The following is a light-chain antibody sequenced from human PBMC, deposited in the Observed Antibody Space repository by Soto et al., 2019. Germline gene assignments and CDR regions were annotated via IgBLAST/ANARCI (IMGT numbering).Light chain of an antibody. V-gene: IGLV1-47*01. CDR1: TSNIGSNY. Sequence: QSVLTQPPSASGTPGQRVTISCSGSTSNIGSNYVSWYQQLPRTAPKLLIYRDNQRPSGVPDRFSGSKSGTAASLAISGLRSEDEADYYCAAWDDSLSGWVFGGGTKVTVL. CDR3: AAWDDSLSGWV. J-gene: IGLJ3*02. CDR2: RDN.